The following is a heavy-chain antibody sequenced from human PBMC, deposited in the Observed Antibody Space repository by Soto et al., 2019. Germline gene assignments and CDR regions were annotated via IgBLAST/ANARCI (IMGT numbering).Heavy chain of an antibody. CDR2: ISYDGSNK. CDR3: ARSGNNWNRAYYDSSGYPDY. D-gene: IGHD3-22*01. CDR1: GFTFSSYA. Sequence: QVQLVESGGGVVQPGRSLRLSCAASGFTFSSYAMHWVRQAPGKGLEWVAVISYDGSNKYYADSVKGRFTISRDNSKNTLYLQMNSLRAEDTAVYYCARSGNNWNRAYYDSSGYPDYWGQGTLVTVSS. V-gene: IGHV3-30-3*01. J-gene: IGHJ4*02.